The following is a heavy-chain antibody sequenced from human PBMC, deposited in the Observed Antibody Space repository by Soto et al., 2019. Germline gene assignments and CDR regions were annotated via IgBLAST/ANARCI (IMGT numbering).Heavy chain of an antibody. CDR1: GGSFSGYY. Sequence: ASETLSLTCAVYGGSFSGYYWSWIRQPPGKGLEWIGEINHSGSTNYNPSLKSRVTISVDTSKNQFSLKLSSVTAADTAVYYCARGDYQYSIDYWGQGTLVTVSS. V-gene: IGHV4-34*01. CDR3: ARGDYQYSIDY. CDR2: INHSGST. J-gene: IGHJ4*02. D-gene: IGHD2-2*01.